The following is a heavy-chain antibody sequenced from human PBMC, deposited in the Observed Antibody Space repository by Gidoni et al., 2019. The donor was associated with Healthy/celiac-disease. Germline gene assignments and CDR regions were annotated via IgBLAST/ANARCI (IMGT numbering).Heavy chain of an antibody. Sequence: EVQLLESGGGLVQPGGSLRLSCAASGFTFSSYAMSWVRQAPGKGLEWVSAISGSGGSTYYADSVKGRFTISRDNSKNTLYLQMNSLRAEDTAVYYCAKAHYYDSSGYYYGAFDIWGQGTMVTVSS. V-gene: IGHV3-23*01. CDR3: AKAHYYDSSGYYYGAFDI. CDR2: ISGSGGST. CDR1: GFTFSSYA. D-gene: IGHD3-22*01. J-gene: IGHJ3*02.